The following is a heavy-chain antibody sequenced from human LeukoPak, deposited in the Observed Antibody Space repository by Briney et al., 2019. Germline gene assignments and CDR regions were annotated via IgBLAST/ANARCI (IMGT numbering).Heavy chain of an antibody. CDR1: GFTFSSYA. CDR3: ARLPILNHFDY. J-gene: IGHJ4*02. V-gene: IGHV3-30-3*01. Sequence: GGSLRLSCAASGFTFSSYAMHWVRQAPGKGLEWVAVISYDGSIKYYADSVKGRFTISRDNSKNTLYLQMNSLRAEDTAVYYCARLPILNHFDYWGQGALVTVSS. CDR2: ISYDGSIK. D-gene: IGHD3-9*01.